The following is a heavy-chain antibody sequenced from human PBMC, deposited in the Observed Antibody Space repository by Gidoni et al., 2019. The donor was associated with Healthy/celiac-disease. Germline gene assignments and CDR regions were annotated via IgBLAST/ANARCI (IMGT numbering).Heavy chain of an antibody. D-gene: IGHD6-13*01. Sequence: EVQLVESGGGLVKPGGSLRLSCAASGFTVSSYSMNWVRQAPGKGLEWVSSISSSSSYIYYADSVKGRFTISRDNAKNSLYLQMNSLRAEDTAVYYCAREGLAYSSSWFGYWGQGTLVTVSS. CDR1: GFTVSSYS. CDR2: ISSSSSYI. J-gene: IGHJ5*01. V-gene: IGHV3-21*01. CDR3: AREGLAYSSSWFGY.